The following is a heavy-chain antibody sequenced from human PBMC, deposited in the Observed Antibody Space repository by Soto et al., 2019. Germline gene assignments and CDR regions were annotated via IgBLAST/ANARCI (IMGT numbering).Heavy chain of an antibody. J-gene: IGHJ4*02. CDR3: SRSPEVGVRGAY. D-gene: IGHD3-16*01. CDR1: GFPFSAYN. CDR2: ITVGSSHI. Sequence: GGSLRLSCTGSGFPFSAYNINWVRQAPGKGLEWVSSITVGSSHIYQPNSMKGRFTISRDDAKNSVYLQIDSLRDEDTALYYCSRSPEVGVRGAYWGQGTLVTV. V-gene: IGHV3-21*01.